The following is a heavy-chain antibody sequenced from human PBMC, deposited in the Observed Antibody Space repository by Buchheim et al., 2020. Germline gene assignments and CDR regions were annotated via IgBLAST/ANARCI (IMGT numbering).Heavy chain of an antibody. V-gene: IGHV3-7*03. CDR2: IKQDGSEK. D-gene: IGHD1-1*01. J-gene: IGHJ4*02. CDR3: ARIVSHGTDY. CDR1: GFTFSNFW. Sequence: EVQLVESGGGLVQPGGSLRLSCAASGFTFSNFWLGWVRQAPGKGLEWVATIKQDGSEKSYVDSVKGRFTISRDNAKNSGFLQMNSLRAEDTAMYYCARIVSHGTDYWGQGTL.